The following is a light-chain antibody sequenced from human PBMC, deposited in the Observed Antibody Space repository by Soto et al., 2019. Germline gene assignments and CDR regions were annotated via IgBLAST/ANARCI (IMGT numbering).Light chain of an antibody. CDR1: QSVSRR. Sequence: EIVLTQSPGTLSLSPGGRATLSCRASQSVSRRLAWYQHRPGQSPRLLISGASMRASGVPVRFSGSGSGTDFTLTISRREPEDFAVYYCQHYGETTITFGLGTRLE. V-gene: IGKV3-20*01. CDR3: QHYGETTIT. CDR2: GAS. J-gene: IGKJ5*01.